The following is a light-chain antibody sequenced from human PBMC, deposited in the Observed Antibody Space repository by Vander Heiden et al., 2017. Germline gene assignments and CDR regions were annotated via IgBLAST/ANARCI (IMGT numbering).Light chain of an antibody. CDR2: WAS. CDR3: QQDYSAPWT. CDR1: QSVLYSSNNKNY. V-gene: IGKV4-1*01. Sequence: DIVMTQSPDSLAVSLGERATINCKSSQSVLYSSNNKNYLAWYQQDPVQPPKLVIYWASTRESPVPDRLRATGSVSDFTLTIISLQAEDVAVYYCQQDYSAPWTFGQGTKVEIK. J-gene: IGKJ1*01.